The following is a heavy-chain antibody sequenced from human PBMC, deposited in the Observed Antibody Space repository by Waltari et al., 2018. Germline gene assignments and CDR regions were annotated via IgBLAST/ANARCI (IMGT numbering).Heavy chain of an antibody. CDR3: ARIIRDGPSGFYGIAAFDL. J-gene: IGHJ3*01. V-gene: IGHV3-53*02. CDR2: IYSGGNS. Sequence: DVQLVETGGGLIQPGGSLRLSCSVSGFTVRVPYMPWVRQAPAKGLEWVSVIYSGGNSYYAASVTGRFTISRDNINNILFLQMNNLRAEDTATYYCARIIRDGPSGFYGIAAFDLWGQGTMVTVSS. CDR1: GFTVRVPY. D-gene: IGHD3-22*01.